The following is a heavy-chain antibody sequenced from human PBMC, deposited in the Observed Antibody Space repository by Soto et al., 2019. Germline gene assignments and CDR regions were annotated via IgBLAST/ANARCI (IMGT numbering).Heavy chain of an antibody. J-gene: IGHJ3*02. D-gene: IGHD2-8*01. CDR3: GREQSGCNYAFDI. V-gene: IGHV3-33*01. Sequence: GGSLRLSCAASGFTFGSYGMHWVRQAPGEGLEWVAIIWYNGSNKRYGESVKGRFTISRDNSKNTLYLQMDSLRGEDTAVYYGGREQSGCNYAFDIWGQGTMVTVSS. CDR1: GFTFGSYG. CDR2: IWYNGSNK.